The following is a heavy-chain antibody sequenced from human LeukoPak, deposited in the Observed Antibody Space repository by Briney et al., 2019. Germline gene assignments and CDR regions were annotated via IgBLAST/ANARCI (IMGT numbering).Heavy chain of an antibody. CDR3: ARAVVPANIGAFDI. Sequence: PGGSLRLSCAASGFTFSSYGMHWVRQAPGKGLEWVANIKQDGSEKYYVDSVKGRFTISRDNAKNSLYLQMNSLRAEDTAVYYCARAVVPANIGAFDIWGQGTMVTVSS. J-gene: IGHJ3*02. V-gene: IGHV3-7*01. CDR2: IKQDGSEK. CDR1: GFTFSSYG. D-gene: IGHD2-2*01.